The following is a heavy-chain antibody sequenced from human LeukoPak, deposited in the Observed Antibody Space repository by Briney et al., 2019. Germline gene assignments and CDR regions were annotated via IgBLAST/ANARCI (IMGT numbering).Heavy chain of an antibody. D-gene: IGHD6-13*01. J-gene: IGHJ4*02. CDR3: AKRSSSWHFDY. CDR2: ISGGGGST. CDR1: GFTFSSYA. V-gene: IGHV3-23*01. Sequence: GGSLRLSCAASGFTFSSYAMSWARQAPGKGLEWVSGISGGGGSTYYADSVKGRFTISRDNSKNTLYLQMNSLRAEDTAVYYCAKRSSSWHFDYWGQGTLVTVSS.